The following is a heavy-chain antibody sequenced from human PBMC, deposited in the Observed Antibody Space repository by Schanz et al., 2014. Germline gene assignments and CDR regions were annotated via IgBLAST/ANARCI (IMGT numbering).Heavy chain of an antibody. CDR3: ARESTYYYGSGSFHYFDH. CDR1: GRTFIVYH. J-gene: IGHJ4*02. CDR2: IYPDTGDT. D-gene: IGHD3-10*01. V-gene: IGHV1-2*06. Sequence: QVQLVQSGAEVKKPGASMKVSCKASGRTFIVYHVLHWVRQAPGQGLEWVGRIYPDTGDTTYAQKFQGRVTMTRDTSISTAYMELSRLRSDDTAMYYCARESTYYYGSGSFHYFDHWDLGTLVTVSS.